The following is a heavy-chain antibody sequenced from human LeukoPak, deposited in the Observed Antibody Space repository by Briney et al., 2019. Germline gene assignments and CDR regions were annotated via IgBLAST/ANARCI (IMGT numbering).Heavy chain of an antibody. CDR3: AKRLGYYDSSEGYSDQ. V-gene: IGHV3-30*18. CDR2: ISYDGSYK. J-gene: IGHJ4*02. Sequence: GGSLRLSCAASGFTFSSFGMHWVRQAPGKGLEWVAVISYDGSYKNYVDSVKGRFTISRDISKNTLYLQMNSLRAEDTAVYYCAKRLGYYDSSEGYSDQWGQGTLVTVSS. D-gene: IGHD3-22*01. CDR1: GFTFSSFG.